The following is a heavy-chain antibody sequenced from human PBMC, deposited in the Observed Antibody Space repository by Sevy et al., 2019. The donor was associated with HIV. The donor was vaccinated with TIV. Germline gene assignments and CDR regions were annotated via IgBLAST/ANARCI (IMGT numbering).Heavy chain of an antibody. Sequence: ASVKVSCKASGGTFSSYAISWVRQAPGQGLEWMGGNIPIFGTANYAQKFQGRVTITADESTSTAYMELSSLRSEDTAVYYCARVGEDLGFQHWGQGTLVTVSS. D-gene: IGHD3-16*01. CDR1: GGTFSSYA. CDR2: NIPIFGTA. V-gene: IGHV1-69*13. J-gene: IGHJ1*01. CDR3: ARVGEDLGFQH.